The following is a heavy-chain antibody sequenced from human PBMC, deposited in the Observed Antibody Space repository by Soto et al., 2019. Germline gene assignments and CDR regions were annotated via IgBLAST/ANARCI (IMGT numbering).Heavy chain of an antibody. CDR2: IWYDESNK. J-gene: IGHJ6*03. V-gene: IGHV3-33*01. D-gene: IGHD3-10*01. Sequence: QVQLVESGGGVVQPGRSLKLSCAASGFTFDSHGMHWVRQAPGKGLEWVAVIWYDESNKYYGDSVKGRFTVSRDNSKNTLDLQMNSLRAEDTAVYYCAREIFDKSGYYYYMDPWGRGTTVTVSS. CDR3: AREIFDKSGYYYYMDP. CDR1: GFTFDSHG.